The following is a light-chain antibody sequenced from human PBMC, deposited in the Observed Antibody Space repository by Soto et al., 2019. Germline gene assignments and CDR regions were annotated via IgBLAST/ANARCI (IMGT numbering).Light chain of an antibody. CDR1: QSISSSY. J-gene: IGKJ1*01. V-gene: IGKV3-20*01. Sequence: EIVLTQSPGTLSLSPGERATLSCRASQSISSSYLAWYQQKPGQAPRLLIYGTSSRATGIPDRFSGSGSRTDFPLTISRLESEDFAVYYCQQYVWSSLFGQGTKVDIK. CDR2: GTS. CDR3: QQYVWSSL.